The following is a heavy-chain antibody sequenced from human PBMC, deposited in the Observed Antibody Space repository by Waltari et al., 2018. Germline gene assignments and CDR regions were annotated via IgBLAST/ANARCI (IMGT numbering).Heavy chain of an antibody. CDR2: INHGGST. CDR3: ARVLRGADV. Sequence: QVQLQQWGAGLLKPSETLSLTCAVYGGSFSGYYWSWIRQPPGKGLEWIGEINHGGSTNYDPSLKSRVTISVDTSKNQFSLKLSSVTAADTAVYYCARVLRGADVWGQGTTVTVSS. J-gene: IGHJ6*02. V-gene: IGHV4-34*01. D-gene: IGHD3-16*01. CDR1: GGSFSGYY.